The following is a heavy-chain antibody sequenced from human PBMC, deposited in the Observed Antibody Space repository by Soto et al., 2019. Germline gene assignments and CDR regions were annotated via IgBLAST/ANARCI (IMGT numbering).Heavy chain of an antibody. CDR2: IYYSGET. V-gene: IGHV4-59*01. CDR3: ARDHGGEFLKGSGMDV. Sequence: QVQLQESGPGLVKPSETLSLTCTVSGDSISRYYWSWIRLSPGKGLEWIGYIYYSGETKYNPSVKSRVTLSVDRTENQFSLKLSSVTAADTAVYYCARDHGGEFLKGSGMDVWGQGTTVTVSS. D-gene: IGHD3-10*01. CDR1: GDSISRYY. J-gene: IGHJ6*02.